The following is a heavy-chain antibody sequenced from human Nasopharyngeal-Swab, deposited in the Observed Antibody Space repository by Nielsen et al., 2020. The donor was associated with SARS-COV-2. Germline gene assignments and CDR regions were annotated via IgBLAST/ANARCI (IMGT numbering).Heavy chain of an antibody. Sequence: GESLKIPCAASGFTFSSYGMHWVRQAPGKGLEWVAVISYDGSNKYYADSVKGRFTISRDNSKNTLYLQMNSLRAEDTAVYYCAKDDLISSGWYKSAPTGYWGQGTLVTVSS. J-gene: IGHJ4*02. D-gene: IGHD6-19*01. CDR2: ISYDGSNK. CDR1: GFTFSSYG. V-gene: IGHV3-30*18. CDR3: AKDDLISSGWYKSAPTGY.